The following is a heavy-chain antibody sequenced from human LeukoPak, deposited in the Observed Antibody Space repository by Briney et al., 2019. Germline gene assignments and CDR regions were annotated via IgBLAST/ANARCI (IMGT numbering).Heavy chain of an antibody. CDR1: GYSFTSYW. Sequence: GESLQISCKGSGYSFTSYWIGWVRQMPGKGLEWMGIIYPGDSDTRYSPSFQGQVTISADKSISTAYLQWSSLKASDTAMYYCARLYDSSGYYYEGFDYWGQGTLVTVSS. J-gene: IGHJ4*02. CDR3: ARLYDSSGYYYEGFDY. CDR2: IYPGDSDT. V-gene: IGHV5-51*01. D-gene: IGHD3-22*01.